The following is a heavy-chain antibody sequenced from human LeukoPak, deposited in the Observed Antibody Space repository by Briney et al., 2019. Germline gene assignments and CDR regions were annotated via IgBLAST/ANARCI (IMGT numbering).Heavy chain of an antibody. V-gene: IGHV3-30*03. D-gene: IGHD5/OR15-5a*01. CDR1: GFTFSSYG. CDR3: ARILSLTRSYWYGMDV. Sequence: GRSLRLSCAASGFTFSSYGMHWVRQAPGKGLEWVAVISYDGSNKYYADSVKGRFTVSRDNFRNMLFLQMNSLSAEDTAVYYCARILSLTRSYWYGMDVWGQGTTVTVSS. J-gene: IGHJ6*02. CDR2: ISYDGSNK.